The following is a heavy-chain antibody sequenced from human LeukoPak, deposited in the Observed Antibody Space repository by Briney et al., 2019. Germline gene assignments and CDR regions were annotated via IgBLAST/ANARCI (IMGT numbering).Heavy chain of an antibody. CDR3: ARDSYYGSGSYCFDY. CDR2: ISYDGSNK. CDR1: GFTFSSYA. Sequence: PGRSLRLSCAASGFTFSSYAMHWVRQAPGKGLEWVAVISYDGSNKYYADSVKGRFTISGDNSKNTLYLQMNSLRAEDTAVYYCARDSYYGSGSYCFDYWGQGTLVTVSS. V-gene: IGHV3-30*04. J-gene: IGHJ4*02. D-gene: IGHD3-10*01.